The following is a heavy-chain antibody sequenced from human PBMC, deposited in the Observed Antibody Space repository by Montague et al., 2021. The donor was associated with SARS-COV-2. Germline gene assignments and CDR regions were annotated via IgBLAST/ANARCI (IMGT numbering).Heavy chain of an antibody. Sequence: SETLSLTCAVSGASIVSTDCWSWVRQPPGKGLERIGEIYDTASTNYNPSLKSRVTMSVDKFNNQVSLQLKYLTAADTAVYYCARGAPTIRVILVVMTGAGWYFDLWGRGTLVAVSS. CDR1: GASIVSTDC. V-gene: IGHV4-4*02. J-gene: IGHJ2*01. CDR3: ARGAPTIRVILVVMTGAGWYFDL. CDR2: IYDTAST. D-gene: IGHD3-22*01.